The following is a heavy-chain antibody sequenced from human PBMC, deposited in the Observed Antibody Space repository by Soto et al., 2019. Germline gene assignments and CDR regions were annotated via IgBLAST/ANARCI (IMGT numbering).Heavy chain of an antibody. J-gene: IGHJ6*02. Sequence: SETLSLTCAVSGYSISSGYYWGWIRQPPGKGLEWIATIYHTGSTYYDPSLKSRVSVSVDTSKNQFSLKLSSVTAADTAVYYCARIRDFDGRGYYHDMDVWGQGTTVTVSS. CDR3: ARIRDFDGRGYYHDMDV. V-gene: IGHV4-38-2*01. CDR1: GYSISSGYY. CDR2: IYHTGST. D-gene: IGHD3-22*01.